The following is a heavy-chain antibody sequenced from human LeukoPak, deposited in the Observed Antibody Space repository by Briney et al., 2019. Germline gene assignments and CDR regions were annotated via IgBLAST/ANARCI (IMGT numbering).Heavy chain of an antibody. D-gene: IGHD6-13*01. CDR2: IIPIFGTA. J-gene: IGHJ5*02. CDR3: ARDWYSSSYWFDP. Sequence: SVKVSCKASGGTFSTYAISWVRQAPGQGPEWMGGIIPIFGTANYAQKFQGRVTITADESTSTAYMELRSLRSDDTAVYYCARDWYSSSYWFDPWGQGTLVTVSS. CDR1: GGTFSTYA. V-gene: IGHV1-69*13.